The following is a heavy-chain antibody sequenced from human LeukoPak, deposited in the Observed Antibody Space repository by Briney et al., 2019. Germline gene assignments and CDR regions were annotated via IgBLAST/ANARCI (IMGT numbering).Heavy chain of an antibody. V-gene: IGHV5-51*01. Sequence: GESLKIFCKGSGYTLTNYWIGWVRQMPREGLEWMGIIYPGDSERKYYPSLQGKVTISAVKSISTVYLQWSSLKASDTAIYYCARIEGSTFDYWGQGTLVTVSS. J-gene: IGHJ4*02. CDR3: ARIEGSTFDY. CDR1: GYTLTNYW. CDR2: IYPGDSER.